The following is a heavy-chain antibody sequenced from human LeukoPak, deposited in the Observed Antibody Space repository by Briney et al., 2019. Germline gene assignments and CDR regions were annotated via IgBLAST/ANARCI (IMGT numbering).Heavy chain of an antibody. D-gene: IGHD3-10*01. CDR3: ARDPYGSGSYCPGDY. CDR2: ISYDGSNK. J-gene: IGHJ4*02. Sequence: GGSLRLSCAASGFIFRSYAMHGVRQAPRKGLQWVAVISYDGSNKYYADSEKGRFTISRDNSKNTLYLQMYSLRPEDTAVYYCARDPYGSGSYCPGDYWGQGTLVTVSS. V-gene: IGHV3-30*04. CDR1: GFIFRSYA.